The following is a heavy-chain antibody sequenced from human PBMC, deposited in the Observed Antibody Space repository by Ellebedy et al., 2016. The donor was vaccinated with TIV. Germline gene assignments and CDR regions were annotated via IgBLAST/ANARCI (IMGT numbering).Heavy chain of an antibody. CDR3: ARSLYGDYVYFQP. CDR2: ILHYSGST. D-gene: IGHD4-17*01. Sequence: MPSETLSLTCTVSGGSITRYYWSWIRQPPGKGLEWIGYILHYSGSTNCNPSLESRVTISLDTSKNQFSLKLSSVTAADTAVYYCARSLYGDYVYFQPWGQGTLVTVSS. V-gene: IGHV4-59*01. CDR1: GGSITRYY. J-gene: IGHJ1*01.